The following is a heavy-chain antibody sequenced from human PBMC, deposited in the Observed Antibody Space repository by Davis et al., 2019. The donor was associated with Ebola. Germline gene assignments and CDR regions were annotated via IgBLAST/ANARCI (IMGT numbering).Heavy chain of an antibody. CDR2: VSDSSTTI. CDR3: ATDRNWDFDY. Sequence: GGSLRLSCAASGFTFSAYSMNWVRQAPGKGLEWVSYVSDSSTTIYYEDSVKGRFTISRDNAKNSLYLQMNSLRDEDTAVYYCATDRNWDFDYWGQGTLVTVSS. J-gene: IGHJ4*02. V-gene: IGHV3-48*02. CDR1: GFTFSAYS. D-gene: IGHD7-27*01.